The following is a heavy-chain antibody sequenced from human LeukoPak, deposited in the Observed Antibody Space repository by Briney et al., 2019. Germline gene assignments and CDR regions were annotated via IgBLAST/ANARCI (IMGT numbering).Heavy chain of an antibody. Sequence: SETLSLTCLVSGYAINIDYSWGWIRQPPGKGLEWIGNIYYGGSTYYNPSLKSRVTISVDTSKNQFSLKLSSVTAADTAVYYCAREGWQWLVRAFDYWGQGTLVTVSS. D-gene: IGHD6-19*01. J-gene: IGHJ4*02. CDR1: GYAINIDYS. CDR2: IYYGGST. V-gene: IGHV4-38-2*02. CDR3: AREGWQWLVRAFDY.